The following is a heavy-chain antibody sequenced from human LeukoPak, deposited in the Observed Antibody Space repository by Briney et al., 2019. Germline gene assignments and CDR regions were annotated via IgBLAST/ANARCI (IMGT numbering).Heavy chain of an antibody. J-gene: IGHJ4*02. CDR3: ARDRGYSTFDY. CDR1: AFTFSNYW. D-gene: IGHD4-23*01. Sequence: GGSLRLSCAASAFTFSNYWMSWVRQAPGKGLEWVANIKEDGSEINYVDSVTGRSTISRDNAKNSLYLQMNSLRVDDTAVYYCARDRGYSTFDYWGQGTLVTVSS. CDR2: IKEDGSEI. V-gene: IGHV3-7*01.